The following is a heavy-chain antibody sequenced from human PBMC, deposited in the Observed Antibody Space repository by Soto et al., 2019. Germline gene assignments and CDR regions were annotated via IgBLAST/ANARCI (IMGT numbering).Heavy chain of an antibody. V-gene: IGHV4-59*01. CDR3: ARGMVRGVYYFDY. D-gene: IGHD3-10*01. CDR1: GGSISSYY. CDR2: IYYSGST. Sequence: SETLSLTCTVSGGSISSYYWSWVRQPPGKGLEWIGYIYYSGSTNYNPSLKSRVTISVDTSKNQFSLKLSSVTAADTAVYYCARGMVRGVYYFDYWGQGTLVTVSS. J-gene: IGHJ4*02.